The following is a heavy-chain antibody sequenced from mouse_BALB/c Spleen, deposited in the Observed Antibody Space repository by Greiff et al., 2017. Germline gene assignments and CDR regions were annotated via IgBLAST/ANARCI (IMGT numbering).Heavy chain of an antibody. CDR1: GFTFSSFG. V-gene: IGHV5-17*02. J-gene: IGHJ1*01. Sequence: VQLVESGGGLVQPGGSRKLSCAASGFTFSSFGMHWVRQAPEKGLEWVAYISSGSCTIYYADTVKGRFTISRDNPKNTLFLQMTSLRSEDTAMYYCARPGPYWYFDVWGAGTTVTVSS. CDR2: ISSGSCTI. CDR3: ARPGPYWYFDV.